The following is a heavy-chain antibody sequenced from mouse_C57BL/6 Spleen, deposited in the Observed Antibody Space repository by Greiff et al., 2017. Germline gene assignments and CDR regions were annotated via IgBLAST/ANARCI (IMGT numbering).Heavy chain of an antibody. D-gene: IGHD2-3*01. CDR1: GYTFTSYW. Sequence: VQLQQPGAELVRPGSSVKLSCKASGYTFTSYWMDWVQQRPGQGLEWIGNIYPSDSDTHYNQKFQDKATLTVYKSSSTDNMQLRSLTSEDSAVYYCARYDSYPPHAMDYWGQGTSVTVSS. CDR2: IYPSDSDT. CDR3: ARYDSYPPHAMDY. V-gene: IGHV1-61*01. J-gene: IGHJ4*01.